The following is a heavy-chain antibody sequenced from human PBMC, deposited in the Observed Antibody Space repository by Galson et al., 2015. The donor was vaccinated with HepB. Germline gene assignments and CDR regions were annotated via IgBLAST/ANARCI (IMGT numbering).Heavy chain of an antibody. J-gene: IGHJ3*02. CDR1: GFTFSGYG. Sequence: SLRLSCAASGFTFSGYGMHWVRQAPGKGLEWVGFIWYDGSKTDYAESVKGRLTISRDNSKKTLYLQMNTVGAEDTAVYYCARYNGDVSGFDIWGQGAMVIVSS. V-gene: IGHV3-33*01. D-gene: IGHD2-8*01. CDR2: IWYDGSKT. CDR3: ARYNGDVSGFDI.